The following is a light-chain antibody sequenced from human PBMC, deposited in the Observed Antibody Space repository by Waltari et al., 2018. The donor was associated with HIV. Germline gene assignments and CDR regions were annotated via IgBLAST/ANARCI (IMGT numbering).Light chain of an antibody. J-gene: IGLJ3*02. CDR2: EDS. Sequence: SYELTQPPSVSVSPGQTARNTCSGDALPKKYAYWYQQKSGQAPVLVIYEDSKRPSGIPERFSGSSSGTMATLTISGVQVEDEADYYCYSTDSSGNHRGVFGGGTKLTVL. V-gene: IGLV3-10*01. CDR1: ALPKKY. CDR3: YSTDSSGNHRGV.